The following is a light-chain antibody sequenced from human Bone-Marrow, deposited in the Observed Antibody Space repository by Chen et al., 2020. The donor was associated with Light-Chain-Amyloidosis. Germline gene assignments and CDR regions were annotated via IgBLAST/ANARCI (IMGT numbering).Light chain of an antibody. CDR2: RDT. CDR1: DLPTEY. V-gene: IGLV3-25*03. J-gene: IGLJ2*01. Sequence: SYELTQPPSVSVSPGQTARITCSGDDLPTEYAYWYQQKPGQAPVLVIHRDTERPSGSSERFSGSSSGTTATLTISGVQAEDEADYHCQSADSSGTYEVIFGGGTKLTVL. CDR3: QSADSSGTYEVI.